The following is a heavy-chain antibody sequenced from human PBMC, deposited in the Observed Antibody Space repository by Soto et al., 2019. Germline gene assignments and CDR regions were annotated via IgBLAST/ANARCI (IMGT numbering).Heavy chain of an antibody. CDR3: ARAGWSGYSLDY. Sequence: SETLSLTCXVSGGSISSGGYYWSWIRQHPGKGLEWIGYIYYSGSTYYNPSLKSRVTISVDTSKNQFSLKLSSVTAADTAVYYCARAGWSGYSLDYWGQGTLVTVSS. J-gene: IGHJ4*02. CDR1: GGSISSGGYY. V-gene: IGHV4-31*03. D-gene: IGHD3-3*01. CDR2: IYYSGST.